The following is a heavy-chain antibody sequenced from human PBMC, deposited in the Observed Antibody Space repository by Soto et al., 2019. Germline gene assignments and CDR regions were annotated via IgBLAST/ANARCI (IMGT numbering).Heavy chain of an antibody. CDR3: MVGGVVAATGYY. CDR1: GGTFSSYA. CDR2: IIPIFGTA. D-gene: IGHD2-15*01. Sequence: QVQLVQSGAEVKKPGSSVKVSCKASGGTFSSYAISWVRQAPGRGLEWMGGIIPIFGTANYAQKFQGRVTTTEDEYTSTAYMELSIRRSEDTAVYYGMVGGVVAATGYYWGQGTLVTVSS. V-gene: IGHV1-69*19. J-gene: IGHJ4*02.